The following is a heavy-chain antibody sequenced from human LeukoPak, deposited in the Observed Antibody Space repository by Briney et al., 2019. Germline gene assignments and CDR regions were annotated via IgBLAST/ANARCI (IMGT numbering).Heavy chain of an antibody. D-gene: IGHD4-17*01. V-gene: IGHV4-34*01. J-gene: IGHJ4*02. Sequence: LETLSLTCAVYGGSFSDYFWNWIRQTPGKGLEWIGEINHGGGTNYNPSLKSRATISVDTSKKQFSLNLTSVTAADTAVYYCARGEDGTGDYRPTYFDSWGQGTLVTVSS. CDR1: GGSFSDYF. CDR3: ARGEDGTGDYRPTYFDS. CDR2: INHGGGT.